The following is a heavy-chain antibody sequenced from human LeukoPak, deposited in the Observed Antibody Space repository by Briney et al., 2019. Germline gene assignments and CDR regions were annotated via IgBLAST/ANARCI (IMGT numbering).Heavy chain of an antibody. J-gene: IGHJ4*02. CDR3: ARDLAGDGDY. CDR1: GGSISSSSYY. D-gene: IGHD7-27*01. V-gene: IGHV4-61*01. Sequence: SETLSLTCTVSGGSISSSSYYWGWIRQPPGKGLEWIGYIYYSGSTNYNPSLKSRVTISVDTSKNQFSLKLSAVTAADTAVYYCARDLAGDGDYWGQGTLVTVSS. CDR2: IYYSGST.